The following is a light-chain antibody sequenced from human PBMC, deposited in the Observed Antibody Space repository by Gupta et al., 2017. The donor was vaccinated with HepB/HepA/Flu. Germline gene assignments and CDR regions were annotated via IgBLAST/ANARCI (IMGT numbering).Light chain of an antibody. CDR1: SSNIGNNY. J-gene: IGLJ2*01. CDR3: GTWDSSLSAAV. V-gene: IGLV1-51*02. CDR2: EDN. Sequence: QSVLTQPPSVSAALGQKVTIYCSGSSSNIGNNYVSWYQQLPGSAPKLLIYEDNKRPSGIPDRFSGSKSGTSATLGITVLQTGDEADYYCGTWDSSLSAAVFGGGTELTVL.